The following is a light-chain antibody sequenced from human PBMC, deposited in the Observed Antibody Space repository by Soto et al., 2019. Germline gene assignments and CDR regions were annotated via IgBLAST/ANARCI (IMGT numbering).Light chain of an antibody. J-gene: IGKJ1*01. V-gene: IGKV1-5*03. Sequence: DIHMTQSPSTLSASVGDRVTITCRASQSISVWLAWYQQKPGKAPNLLIYKTSSLETGVPSRFSGSGSGTAFTITLSSLHPDDPSTYYGLHHYDYSWTFGQGTKVEIQ. CDR2: KTS. CDR1: QSISVW. CDR3: LHHYDYSWT.